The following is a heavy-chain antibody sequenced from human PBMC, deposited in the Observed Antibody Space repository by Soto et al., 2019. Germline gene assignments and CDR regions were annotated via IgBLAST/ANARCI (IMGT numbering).Heavy chain of an antibody. CDR2: TYYRSKWYY. Sequence: SQTLSLPCAITVESVSSNSTGWSWVRQSPSRGLEWLGRTYYRSKWYYEYAVSVRGRITINPDTSKNQYSLQLNSVTPEDTAVYFCARGEQYSGRIFDYWGQGTLVTVSS. CDR1: VESVSSNSTG. J-gene: IGHJ4*01. V-gene: IGHV6-1*01. CDR3: ARGEQYSGRIFDY. D-gene: IGHD1-26*01.